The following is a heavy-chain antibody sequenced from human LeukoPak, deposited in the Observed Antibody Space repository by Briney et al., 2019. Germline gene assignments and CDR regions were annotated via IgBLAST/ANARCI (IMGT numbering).Heavy chain of an antibody. J-gene: IGHJ4*02. V-gene: IGHV3-21*01. CDR2: ISSSSSYI. Sequence: GGSLRLSCAASGFTFSSYSMNWVRQAPGKGLEWVSSISSSSSYIYYADSVKGRFTISRDNAKNSLYLQMNSLRAEDTAVYYCARGPSYDSSGYYLIDYWGQGTLVTVSS. D-gene: IGHD3-22*01. CDR3: ARGPSYDSSGYYLIDY. CDR1: GFTFSSYS.